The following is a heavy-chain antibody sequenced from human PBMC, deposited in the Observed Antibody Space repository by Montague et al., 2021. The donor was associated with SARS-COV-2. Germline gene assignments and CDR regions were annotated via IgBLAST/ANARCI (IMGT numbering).Heavy chain of an antibody. CDR1: GDSVSSNSAA. J-gene: IGHJ4*02. V-gene: IGHV6-1*01. CDR3: ANFAVSGTTADY. CDR2: TYYRSKWFH. Sequence: CAISGDSVSSNSAAWNWIRQSPSRGLDWLGRTYYRSKWFHDYAIXVKSRIIIDPDTSKNQFSLQLNSVTPEDTAVYYCANFAVSGTTADYWGQGILVTVSS. D-gene: IGHD6-19*01.